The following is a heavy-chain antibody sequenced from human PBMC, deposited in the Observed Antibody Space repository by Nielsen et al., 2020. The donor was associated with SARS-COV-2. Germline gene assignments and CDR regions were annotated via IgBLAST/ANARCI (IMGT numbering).Heavy chain of an antibody. CDR1: GFTFSSYA. V-gene: IGHV3-23*01. D-gene: IGHD2-8*01. J-gene: IGHJ6*02. CDR3: AKTKMNGEYYYYYGMDV. CDR2: ISGSGGST. Sequence: GGSLRLSCAASGFTFSSYAMSWVRQAPGKGLEWVSAISGSGGSTYYADSVKGRFTISRDNSKNTLYLQMNSLRAEDTAVYYCAKTKMNGEYYYYYGMDVWGQGTTVTVSS.